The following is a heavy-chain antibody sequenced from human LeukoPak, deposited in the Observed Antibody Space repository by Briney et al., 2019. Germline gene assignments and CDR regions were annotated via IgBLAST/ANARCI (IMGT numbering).Heavy chain of an antibody. Sequence: GGSLRLSCAAPGFTFSGFSMSWVRQSPTKGLEWVANIKQDGSERYYVDSVKGRFTISRDNAKNSLSLQMNNLGVEDTAVYYCARAGSHWHYVYWGQGTVVTVSS. CDR2: IKQDGSER. J-gene: IGHJ4*02. CDR1: GFTFSGFS. D-gene: IGHD3-10*01. CDR3: ARAGSHWHYVY. V-gene: IGHV3-7*01.